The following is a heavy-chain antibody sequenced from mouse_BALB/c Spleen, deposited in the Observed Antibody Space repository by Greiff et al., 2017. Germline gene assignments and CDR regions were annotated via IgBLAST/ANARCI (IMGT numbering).Heavy chain of an antibody. V-gene: IGHV5-6-3*01. D-gene: IGHD2-4*01. CDR1: GFTFSSYG. CDR3: ARDDYDFDY. J-gene: IGHJ2*01. CDR2: INSNGGST. Sequence: EVKLMESGGGLVQPGGSRKLSCAASGFTFSSYGMSWVRQTPDKRLELVATINSNGGSTYYPDSVKGRFTISRDNAKNTLYLQMSSLKSEDTAMYYCARDDYDFDYWGQGTTLTVSS.